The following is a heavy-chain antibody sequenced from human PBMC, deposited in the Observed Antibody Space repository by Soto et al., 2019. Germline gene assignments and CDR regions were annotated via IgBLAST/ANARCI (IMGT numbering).Heavy chain of an antibody. J-gene: IGHJ4*02. Sequence: QVQLVESGGGVVQPGRSLRLSCAASGFTFISYAMSWFRQAPGKGLAWVAVISYDGSNKYYAASVKGRFTISRDNSKNPLSLQMNSLRAEDTAVYYCARTVDCGSGGSCYFPYFAYWGQGTLVIVSA. CDR1: GFTFISYA. CDR2: ISYDGSNK. CDR3: ARTVDCGSGGSCYFPYFAY. D-gene: IGHD2-15*01. V-gene: IGHV3-30-3*01.